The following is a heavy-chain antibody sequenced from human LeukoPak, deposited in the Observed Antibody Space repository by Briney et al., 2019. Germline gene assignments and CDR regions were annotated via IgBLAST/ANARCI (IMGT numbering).Heavy chain of an antibody. J-gene: IGHJ4*02. Sequence: EASEPLSLTCTVSGGSISSSSYYWGWIRQPPGKGLEWIGEINHSGSTNYNPSLKSRVTISVDTSKNQFSLKLSSVTAADTAVYYCARQGDYDSSGYYYHPFDYWGQGTLVTVSS. V-gene: IGHV4-39*01. D-gene: IGHD3-22*01. CDR2: INHSGST. CDR3: ARQGDYDSSGYYYHPFDY. CDR1: GGSISSSSYY.